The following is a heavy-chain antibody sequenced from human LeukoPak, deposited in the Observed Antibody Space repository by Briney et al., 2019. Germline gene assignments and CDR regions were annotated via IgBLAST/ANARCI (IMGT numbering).Heavy chain of an antibody. J-gene: IGHJ6*03. Sequence: ASVKVSCKASGYTFTGYYMHWVRQAPGQGLEWMGWINPNSGGTNYAQKFQGRVTMTRDTSISTAYMELSRLRSDDTAVYYCARGGSYNDYGDVYYYYYMDVWGKGTTVTISS. CDR3: ARGGSYNDYGDVYYYYYMDV. CDR2: INPNSGGT. V-gene: IGHV1-2*02. D-gene: IGHD4-17*01. CDR1: GYTFTGYY.